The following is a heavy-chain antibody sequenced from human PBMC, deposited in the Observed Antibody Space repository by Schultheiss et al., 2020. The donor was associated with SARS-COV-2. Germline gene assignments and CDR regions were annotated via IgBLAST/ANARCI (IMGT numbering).Heavy chain of an antibody. CDR1: GFTFGSYW. D-gene: IGHD3-3*01. CDR2: ISGSGGST. CDR3: ARASPLTIFGVDYYYGMDV. J-gene: IGHJ6*02. Sequence: GSLRLSCAASGFTFGSYWMHWVRQAPGKGLEWVSAISGSGGSTYYPGSVKGRFTISRENAKNSLYLQMNSLRAGDTAVYYCARASPLTIFGVDYYYGMDVWGQGTTVTVSS. V-gene: IGHV3-13*01.